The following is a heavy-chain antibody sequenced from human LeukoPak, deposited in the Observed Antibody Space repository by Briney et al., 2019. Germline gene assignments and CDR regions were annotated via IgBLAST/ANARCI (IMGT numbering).Heavy chain of an antibody. D-gene: IGHD5-18*01. CDR2: INPNSGGT. CDR3: ARVFNTAIPLLDYGMDV. CDR1: GYTFTGYY. V-gene: IGHV1-2*06. Sequence: GASVKVSCKASGYTFTGYYMHWVRQAPGQGLEWMGRINPNSGGTNYAQKFQGRVTMTRDTSISTAYMELSRLRSDDTAVYYCARVFNTAIPLLDYGMDVWGQGTTVTVSS. J-gene: IGHJ6*02.